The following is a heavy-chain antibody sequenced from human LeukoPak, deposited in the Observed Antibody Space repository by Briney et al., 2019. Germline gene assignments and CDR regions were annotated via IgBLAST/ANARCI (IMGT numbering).Heavy chain of an antibody. CDR3: ATPDSSGYYYLY. J-gene: IGHJ4*02. CDR2: INHSGRI. CDR1: GGSFSGYY. Sequence: SSETLSLTCAVYGGSFSGYYWSWIRQPPGKGLEWIGEINHSGRINYNPSLKSRVTISVDTPKNQFSLKLTSVTAADTAVYYCATPDSSGYYYLYWGQGTLVTVSS. D-gene: IGHD3-22*01. V-gene: IGHV4-34*01.